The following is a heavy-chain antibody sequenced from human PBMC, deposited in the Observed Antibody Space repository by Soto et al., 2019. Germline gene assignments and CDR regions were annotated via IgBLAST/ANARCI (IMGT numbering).Heavy chain of an antibody. CDR3: ASSWKGDFWSGLLFDY. CDR1: GFTFSSYA. Sequence: GGSLRLSCAASGFTFSSYAMSWVRQAPGKGLEWVSAISGSGGSTYYADSVKGRFTISRDNSKNTLYLQMNSLRAEDTAVYYCASSWKGDFWSGLLFDYWGQGTLVTVSS. CDR2: ISGSGGST. J-gene: IGHJ4*02. D-gene: IGHD3-3*01. V-gene: IGHV3-23*01.